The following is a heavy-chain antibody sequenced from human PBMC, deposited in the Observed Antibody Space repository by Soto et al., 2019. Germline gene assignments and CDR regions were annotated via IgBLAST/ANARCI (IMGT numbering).Heavy chain of an antibody. Sequence: SETLSLTCAVYGGSFSGYYWSWIRQPPGKGLEWIGEINHSGTTNYNPSIKSRVTISVDTSKNQFYLQLSSVTAADTAVYYCARKKQGDFWCGYYRYYGMDVWGQGTTVTVSS. V-gene: IGHV4-34*01. D-gene: IGHD3-3*01. J-gene: IGHJ6*02. CDR2: INHSGTT. CDR3: ARKKQGDFWCGYYRYYGMDV. CDR1: GGSFSGYY.